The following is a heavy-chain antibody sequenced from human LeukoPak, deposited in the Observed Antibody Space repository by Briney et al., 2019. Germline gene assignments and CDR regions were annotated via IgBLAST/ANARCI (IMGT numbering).Heavy chain of an antibody. Sequence: SETLSLTCTASGGSISSYYWSWIRQPAGKGLEWIGRIYTSGSTNYNPSLKSRVTISVDKSKNQFSLKLSSVAAADTAVYYCARDGRIAAAGPFDYWGQGTLVTVSS. D-gene: IGHD6-13*01. V-gene: IGHV4-4*07. CDR1: GGSISSYY. CDR3: ARDGRIAAAGPFDY. CDR2: IYTSGST. J-gene: IGHJ4*02.